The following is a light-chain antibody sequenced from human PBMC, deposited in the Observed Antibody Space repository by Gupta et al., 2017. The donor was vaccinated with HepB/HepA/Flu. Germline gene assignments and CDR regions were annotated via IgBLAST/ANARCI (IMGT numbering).Light chain of an antibody. V-gene: IGLV1-47*01. CDR2: RNN. CDR3: AAWDDSLSGPV. J-gene: IGLJ2*01. CDR1: SSNIGNTY. Sequence: QSVLTQPPSASGTPGQRVTISCSGGSSNIGNTYVNWYLQFPGTAPKLLIYRNNQRPSGVPDRFSGSKSGTSTSLAISGLRSEDEGDYYCAAWDDSLSGPVFGGGTKLTVL.